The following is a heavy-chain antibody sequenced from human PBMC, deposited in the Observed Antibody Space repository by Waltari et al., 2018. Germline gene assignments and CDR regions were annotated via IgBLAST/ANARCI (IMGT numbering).Heavy chain of an antibody. CDR3: AKDRSYGHSLAN. V-gene: IGHV3-53*01. D-gene: IGHD4-17*01. J-gene: IGHJ4*02. Sequence: EVQLVESGGGLLQRGGSLRLSCAGSGFDVSSSYMNWVRQAPGNGLEWVSGIHSGGNTYYADSVKGRFTISRDNSKNTLYLQMNSLRAEDTAVYYCAKDRSYGHSLANWGQGTLVTVSS. CDR2: IHSGGNT. CDR1: GFDVSSSY.